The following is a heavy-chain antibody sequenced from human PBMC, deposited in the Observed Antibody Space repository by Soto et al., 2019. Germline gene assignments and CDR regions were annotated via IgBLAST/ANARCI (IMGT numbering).Heavy chain of an antibody. D-gene: IGHD1-1*01. CDR2: IYYSGST. V-gene: IGHV4-31*03. Sequence: QVQLQESGPGLVKPSQTLSLTCTVSGGSISSGGYYWSWIRKHPGKGLEWIGYIYYSGSTYYNPSLTSRDTISVDTSKNQYSLKLSSVTAADTAVYYCARVGATTYYYYGMDVWGQGTTVTVSS. J-gene: IGHJ6*02. CDR3: ARVGATTYYYYGMDV. CDR1: GGSISSGGYY.